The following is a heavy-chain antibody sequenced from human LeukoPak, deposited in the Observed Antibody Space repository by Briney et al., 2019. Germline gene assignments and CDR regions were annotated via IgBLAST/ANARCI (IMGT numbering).Heavy chain of an antibody. CDR1: GYTFTSYG. CDR3: ARVKSQGSWAPPWDY. Sequence: ASVKVSCKASGYTFTSYGINWVRQAPGQGLEWMGWISAYNGNTKYAQKFQDRVTMTTDTSTSTAYMELRSLRPDDTAVYYCARVKSQGSWAPPWDYWGQGTLVTVSS. D-gene: IGHD6-13*01. J-gene: IGHJ4*02. V-gene: IGHV1-18*01. CDR2: ISAYNGNT.